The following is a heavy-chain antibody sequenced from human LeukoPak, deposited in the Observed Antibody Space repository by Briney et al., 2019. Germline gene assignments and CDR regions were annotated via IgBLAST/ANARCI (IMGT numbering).Heavy chain of an antibody. Sequence: ASVKVSCKASGYSFTSYGITWVRQAPGQGLEWMGWISAYNGNTNYAQKLQDRVTMTTDTPTSTAYMERKSLRSDDTAVYYCARGFTYYYDSSGYPILGYWGQGTLVTVSS. J-gene: IGHJ4*02. CDR2: ISAYNGNT. V-gene: IGHV1-18*01. CDR1: GYSFTSYG. CDR3: ARGFTYYYDSSGYPILGY. D-gene: IGHD3-22*01.